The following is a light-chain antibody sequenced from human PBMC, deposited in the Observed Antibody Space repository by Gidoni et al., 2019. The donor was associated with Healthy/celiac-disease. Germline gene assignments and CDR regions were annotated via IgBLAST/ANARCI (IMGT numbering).Light chain of an antibody. V-gene: IGLV2-11*01. CDR3: CSYAGSYTYVV. J-gene: IGLJ2*01. Sequence: QSALTQPRSVSGSPGQSVTISCTGTSSDVGGYNYVSWYQQHPGKAPKLMIYDVSKRPSGVPDRFSGSKSGNMASLTISGLQAEDEADYYCCSYAGSYTYVVFGGGTKLXV. CDR2: DVS. CDR1: SSDVGGYNY.